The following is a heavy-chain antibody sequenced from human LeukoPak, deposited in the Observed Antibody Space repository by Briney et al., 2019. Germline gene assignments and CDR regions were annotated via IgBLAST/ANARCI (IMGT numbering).Heavy chain of an antibody. Sequence: GGSLRLSCAASGFTFSSYWMHWVRQAPGKGLVGVSRINSDGSSTSYADSVKGRFTISRDNAKNTLYLQMNSLRAEDTAVYYCARATFFDYWGQGTLVTVSS. CDR2: INSDGSST. J-gene: IGHJ4*02. CDR1: GFTFSSYW. V-gene: IGHV3-74*01. CDR3: ARATFFDY.